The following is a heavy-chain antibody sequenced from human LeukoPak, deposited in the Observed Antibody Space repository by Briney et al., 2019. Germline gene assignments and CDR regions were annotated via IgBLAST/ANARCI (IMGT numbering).Heavy chain of an antibody. J-gene: IGHJ6*03. D-gene: IGHD3-22*01. V-gene: IGHV4-39*07. CDR1: GGSISSSSYY. CDR3: ARDVVYYYDSSGYYLPYYYYYMDV. Sequence: SETLSLTCTVSGGSISSSSYYWGWIRQPPGKGLEWIGSIYYSGSTNYNPSLKSRVTISVDTSKNQFSLKLSSVTAADTAVYYCARDVVYYYDSSGYYLPYYYYYMDVWGKGTTVTVSS. CDR2: IYYSGST.